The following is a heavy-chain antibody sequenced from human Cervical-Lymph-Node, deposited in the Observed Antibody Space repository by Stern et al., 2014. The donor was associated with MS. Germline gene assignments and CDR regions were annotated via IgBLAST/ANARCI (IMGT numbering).Heavy chain of an antibody. CDR3: TRGVRGNDYYGMDV. D-gene: IGHD3-10*01. CDR2: IRGKAYGGTT. J-gene: IGHJ6*02. Sequence: VQLVQAGGGLVQPGRSLRLSCTASGFTFGDYAMSWFRQAPGKGLGWVGFIRGKAYGGTTDYAASVRGRFTISRDDSKSIAYLQMNSLKIEDAGVYYCTRGVRGNDYYGMDVWGQGTTVTVSS. V-gene: IGHV3-49*03. CDR1: GFTFGDYA.